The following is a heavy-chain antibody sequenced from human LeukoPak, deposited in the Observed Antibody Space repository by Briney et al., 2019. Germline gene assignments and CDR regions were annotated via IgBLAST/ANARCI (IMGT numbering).Heavy chain of an antibody. CDR2: ISGSGDST. CDR1: GFTFSSYA. Sequence: LRXXCAXSGFTFSSYAMSWVRQAPGKGLEWVSAISGSGDSTNYADSVKGRFTISRDNSKNTLYLQMNSLRAEDTAVYYCXXXXXXXXXTXXXXXHXXXXIWGQGXMXTVSS. CDR3: XXXXXXXXXTXXXXXHXXXXI. J-gene: IGHJ3*02. V-gene: IGHV3-23*01.